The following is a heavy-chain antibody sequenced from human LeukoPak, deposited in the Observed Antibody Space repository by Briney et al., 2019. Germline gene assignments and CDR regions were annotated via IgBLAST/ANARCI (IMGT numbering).Heavy chain of an antibody. CDR1: GFTFSSYG. CDR2: IWYDGSNK. J-gene: IGHJ4*02. Sequence: GGSLRLSCAASGFTFSSYGMHWVRQAPGKGLEWVAVIWYDGSNKYYADSVKGRFTISRDNSKNTLYLQMNSLRAEDTAVYYCARDVLRYFDWLLPDYWGQGTLVTVSS. CDR3: ARDVLRYFDWLLPDY. D-gene: IGHD3-9*01. V-gene: IGHV3-33*01.